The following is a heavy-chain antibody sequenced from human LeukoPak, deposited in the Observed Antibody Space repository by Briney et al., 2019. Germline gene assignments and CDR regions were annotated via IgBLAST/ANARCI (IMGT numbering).Heavy chain of an antibody. J-gene: IGHJ4*02. Sequence: GGSLRLSCAASGFTFSNYDMSWVRQAPGNGLEWVSGISGSGGSTYHADCVKGRFTISRDNSKNTLYLQMNSLRAEDTAVYYCAKELDSSGYFDYWGQGTLVTVSS. CDR1: GFTFSNYD. CDR2: ISGSGGST. CDR3: AKELDSSGYFDY. D-gene: IGHD3-22*01. V-gene: IGHV3-23*01.